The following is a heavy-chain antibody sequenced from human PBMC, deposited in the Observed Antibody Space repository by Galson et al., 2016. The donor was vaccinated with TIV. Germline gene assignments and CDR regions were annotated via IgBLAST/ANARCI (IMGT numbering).Heavy chain of an antibody. CDR1: GFTFSGYA. CDR2: ISYDGGSK. V-gene: IGHV3-30*04. J-gene: IGHJ1*01. D-gene: IGHD1-7*01. CDR3: CHNWNYAY. Sequence: SLRLSCAASGFTFSGYALHWVRQAPGKGLEWVAVISYDGGSKYSADSVKGRFTISRDNFKNTLYLQMNSLRPDDTAIYFCCHNWNYAYWGQGTLVTVSS.